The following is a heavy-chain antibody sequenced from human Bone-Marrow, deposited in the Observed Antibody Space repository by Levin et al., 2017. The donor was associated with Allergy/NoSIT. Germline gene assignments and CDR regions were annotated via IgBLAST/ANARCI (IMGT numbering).Heavy chain of an antibody. CDR3: TTDCSDTTCLGDGAFEV. V-gene: IGHV3-15*01. CDR2: IKSAASGGTT. CDR1: GFAFNHPW. Sequence: TGGSLRLSCAASGFAFNHPWMTWVRQAPGKGLEWVGRIKSAASGGTTDYAAAVKGRFTISRDDSKSTLFLQMNSLESADTAVYYCTTDCSDTTCLGDGAFEVWGRGTMVIVSS. J-gene: IGHJ3*01. D-gene: IGHD2-2*01.